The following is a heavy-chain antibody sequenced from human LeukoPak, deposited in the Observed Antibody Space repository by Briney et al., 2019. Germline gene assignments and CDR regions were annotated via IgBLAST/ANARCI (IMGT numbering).Heavy chain of an antibody. CDR2: INTNTGNP. Sequence: GASVKVSCKASGYTFTSNPINWVRQAPGQGLEWMGWINTNTGNPTYAQGFTGRFVFSLDTSVSTAYLQISSLKAEDTAVYYCARNNADGEGRFSYWGQGTLVTVSS. CDR1: GYTFTSNP. J-gene: IGHJ4*02. V-gene: IGHV7-4-1*02. CDR3: ARNNADGEGRFSY. D-gene: IGHD3-10*01.